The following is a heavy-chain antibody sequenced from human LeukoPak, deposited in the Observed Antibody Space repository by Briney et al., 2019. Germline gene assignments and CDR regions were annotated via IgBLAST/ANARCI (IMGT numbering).Heavy chain of an antibody. CDR1: GYSIRSGFY. CDR3: ARRSVAAAGLFDY. Sequence: SETLSLTCTVSGYSIRSGFYWSWIRQPPGKGLEWIGYIYYSGSTNYNPSLKSRVTISVDTSKNQFSLKLSSVTAADTAVYYCARRSVAAAGLFDYWGQGTLVTVSS. D-gene: IGHD6-13*01. V-gene: IGHV4-61*01. CDR2: IYYSGST. J-gene: IGHJ4*02.